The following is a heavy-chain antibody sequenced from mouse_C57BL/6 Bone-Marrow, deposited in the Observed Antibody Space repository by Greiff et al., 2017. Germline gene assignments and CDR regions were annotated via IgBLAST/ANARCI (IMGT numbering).Heavy chain of an antibody. Sequence: EVLLVESGGDLVKPGGSLKLSCAASGFTFSSYGMSWVRQTPDKRLEWVATISSGGSYTYSPDSVKGRFTISRDNAQNTLYLQMSSLKSEDTAMYYCAREGTGKAYWGQGTLVTVSA. CDR3: AREGTGKAY. D-gene: IGHD4-1*01. CDR1: GFTFSSYG. CDR2: ISSGGSYT. J-gene: IGHJ3*01. V-gene: IGHV5-6*01.